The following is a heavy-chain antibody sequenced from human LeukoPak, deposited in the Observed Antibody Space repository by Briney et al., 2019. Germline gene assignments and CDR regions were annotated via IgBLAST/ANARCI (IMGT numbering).Heavy chain of an antibody. CDR2: IYYSGSA. J-gene: IGHJ4*02. Sequence: SETLSLTCTVSGGSISSYYWSWIRQPPGKGLEWIGYIYYSGSANYNPSLKSRVTISVDTSKNQFSLKLSSVTAADTAVYYCARLFGYGYDYWGQGTLVTVSS. D-gene: IGHD5-18*01. V-gene: IGHV4-59*01. CDR1: GGSISSYY. CDR3: ARLFGYGYDY.